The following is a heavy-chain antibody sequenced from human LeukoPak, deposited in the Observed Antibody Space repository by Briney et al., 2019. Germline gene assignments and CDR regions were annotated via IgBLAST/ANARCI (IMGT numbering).Heavy chain of an antibody. J-gene: IGHJ4*02. Sequence: KPGGSLRLSCAASGFTFSSYSMNWVRQTPGKGLEWVSSISSSSSYIYYADSVKGRFTISRDNAKNSLYLQMNSLRAEDTAVYYCARVIHDYDSSVDYWGQGTLVTVSS. D-gene: IGHD3-22*01. V-gene: IGHV3-21*01. CDR1: GFTFSSYS. CDR2: ISSSSSYI. CDR3: ARVIHDYDSSVDY.